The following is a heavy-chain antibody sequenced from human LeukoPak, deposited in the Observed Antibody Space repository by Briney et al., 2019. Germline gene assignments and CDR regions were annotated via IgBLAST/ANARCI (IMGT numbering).Heavy chain of an antibody. V-gene: IGHV4-30-2*01. CDR1: GGSISSGGYS. CDR2: IYHSGST. D-gene: IGHD3-10*02. CDR3: AREGHVGAFDI. J-gene: IGHJ3*02. Sequence: PPQTLSLTCAVSGGSISSGGYSWSWIRRPPGKGLEWIGYIYHSGSTYYNPSLKSRVTISVDRSKNQFSLKLSSVTAADTAVYYCAREGHVGAFDIWGQGTMVTVSS.